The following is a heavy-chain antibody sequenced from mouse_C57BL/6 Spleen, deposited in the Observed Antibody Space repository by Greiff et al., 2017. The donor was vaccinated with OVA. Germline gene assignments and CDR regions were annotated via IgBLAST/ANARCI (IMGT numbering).Heavy chain of an antibody. CDR2: IWSGGCK. V-gene: IGHV2-2*01. J-gene: IGHJ3*01. CDR1: GFSFTSYG. D-gene: IGHD1-2*01. CDR3: TRNSHYAFAY. Sequence: VKLVESGPGLVQPSQCLSITCTVSGFSFTSYGVHWVRQSPGKGLEWLGVIWSGGCKDYNAAFISRLSISKDNSKSQVFFKMNSLHADDTAIYYCTRNSHYAFAYWGQGTLVTVSA.